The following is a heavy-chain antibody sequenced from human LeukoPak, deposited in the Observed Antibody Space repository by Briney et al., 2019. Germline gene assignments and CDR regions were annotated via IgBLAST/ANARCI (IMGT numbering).Heavy chain of an antibody. V-gene: IGHV3-48*02. CDR3: ARDLDY. Sequence: GGSLRLSWAASGXTFSGYSVNWVRQAPGNGLEWVSYISSRSSTIYYADSVKGRFTISRDNAKNSLYLQMNSLRDDDTAVYYCARDLDYWGQGTLVTVSS. CDR1: GXTFSGYS. CDR2: ISSRSSTI. J-gene: IGHJ4*02.